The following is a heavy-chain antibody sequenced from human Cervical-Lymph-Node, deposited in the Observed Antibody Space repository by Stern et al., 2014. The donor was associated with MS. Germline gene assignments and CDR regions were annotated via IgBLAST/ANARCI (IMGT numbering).Heavy chain of an antibody. J-gene: IGHJ4*02. CDR3: ARGRELLSLDY. V-gene: IGHV1-8*01. D-gene: IGHD1-26*01. Sequence: QVQLGQSGAEVKKPGASVKVSCKASGYTFTSYDINWGRQGTGQGLEWMGWMNPYSGNAVYAQKFQGRVTMTRDTSTNTAYLELTSLRSEDTAVFYCARGRELLSLDYWGQGTLVTVSS. CDR2: MNPYSGNA. CDR1: GYTFTSYD.